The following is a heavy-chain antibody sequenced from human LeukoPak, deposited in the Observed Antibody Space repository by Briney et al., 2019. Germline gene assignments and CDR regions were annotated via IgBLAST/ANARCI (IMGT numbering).Heavy chain of an antibody. CDR1: GGSFSGYY. J-gene: IGHJ4*02. Sequence: SETLSLTCAVYGGSFSGYYWSWIRQPPGKGLEWIGEINHSGSTNYNPSLKSRVTISVDTSKNQFSLKLSSVTAADTAVYYCARGPYDYWGQGTQVTVSS. V-gene: IGHV4-34*01. CDR2: INHSGST. CDR3: ARGPYDY.